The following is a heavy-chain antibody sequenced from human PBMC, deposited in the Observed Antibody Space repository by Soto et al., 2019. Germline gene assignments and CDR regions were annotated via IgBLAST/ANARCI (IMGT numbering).Heavy chain of an antibody. J-gene: IGHJ4*02. Sequence: GGSLRLSCAASGFTFSSYGMHWVRQAPGKGLEWVAVISYDGSNKYYADSVKGRFTISRDNSKNTLYLQMNSLRAEDTAVYYCAKISDSGYDWWSDYWGQGTLVTAPQ. CDR3: AKISDSGYDWWSDY. V-gene: IGHV3-30*18. CDR1: GFTFSSYG. CDR2: ISYDGSNK. D-gene: IGHD5-12*01.